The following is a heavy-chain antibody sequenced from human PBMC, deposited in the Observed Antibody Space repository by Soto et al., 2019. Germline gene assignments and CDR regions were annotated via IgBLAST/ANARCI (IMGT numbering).Heavy chain of an antibody. CDR1: GYSFTSYW. D-gene: IGHD6-13*01. V-gene: IGHV5-51*01. J-gene: IGHJ5*02. Sequence: EVQLVQSGAEVKKPGESLKISCKGSGYSFTSYWIGWLRQMPGKGLEWMGIIYHGDSDTRYSPSFQGQVTISADKSISTAYLQWTSLKASDTAMYYCARHGEAAGTLSRFDPWGQGTLVTVSS. CDR3: ARHGEAAGTLSRFDP. CDR2: IYHGDSDT.